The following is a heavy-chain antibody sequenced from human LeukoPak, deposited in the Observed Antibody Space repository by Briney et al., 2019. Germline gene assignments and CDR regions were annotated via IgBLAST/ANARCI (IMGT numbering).Heavy chain of an antibody. Sequence: SETLSLTCTVSGGSISRYYWSWIRQPPGKGLEWIGYIYYSGSTNYNPSLKSRVTISVDTSKNQFSLKLSSVTAADTAVYYCARRGGYSGYDWFDPWGQGTLVTVSS. CDR1: GGSISRYY. CDR2: IYYSGST. J-gene: IGHJ5*02. CDR3: ARRGGYSGYDWFDP. D-gene: IGHD5-12*01. V-gene: IGHV4-59*01.